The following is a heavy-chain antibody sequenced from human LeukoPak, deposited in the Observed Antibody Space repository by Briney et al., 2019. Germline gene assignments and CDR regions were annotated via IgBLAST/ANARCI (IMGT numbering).Heavy chain of an antibody. D-gene: IGHD1-14*01. V-gene: IGHV3-43*01. Sequence: GGSLRLSCAASGFTFDDYTMHWVRQAPGKGLEWVSLISWDGSGPSYADSVEGRFTISRDNSKNSLYLQMNSLRTEDTALYYCARDLLNRGDGFDVWGQGTMVTVSS. J-gene: IGHJ3*01. CDR1: GFTFDDYT. CDR3: ARDLLNRGDGFDV. CDR2: ISWDGSGP.